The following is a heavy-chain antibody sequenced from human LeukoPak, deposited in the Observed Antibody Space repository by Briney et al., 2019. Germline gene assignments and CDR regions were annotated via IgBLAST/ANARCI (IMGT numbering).Heavy chain of an antibody. CDR1: GFTFSSYG. D-gene: IGHD2-2*01. Sequence: GGSLRLSCAASGFTFSSYGMHWVRQAPGKGLEWVAFIRYDGSNKYYADSVKGRFTISRDNSKNTLYLQMNSLRAEDTAVYYCARGGVPAATRGYYYMDVWGKGTTVTVSS. CDR2: IRYDGSNK. V-gene: IGHV3-30*02. CDR3: ARGGVPAATRGYYYMDV. J-gene: IGHJ6*03.